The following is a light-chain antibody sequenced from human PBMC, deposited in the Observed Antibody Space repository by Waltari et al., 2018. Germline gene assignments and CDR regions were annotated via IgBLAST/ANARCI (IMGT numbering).Light chain of an antibody. CDR1: QSISTN. CDR2: GAS. Sequence: EIVMTQSPATLSVSPGERATHSCRASQSISTNLAWYQQKPGQAPRLLIYGASTRATGIPARFSGSGSVTDFTLTISSLQSEDFAVYYCQQYNNWPPLTFGGGTKVEVK. J-gene: IGKJ4*01. V-gene: IGKV3-15*01. CDR3: QQYNNWPPLT.